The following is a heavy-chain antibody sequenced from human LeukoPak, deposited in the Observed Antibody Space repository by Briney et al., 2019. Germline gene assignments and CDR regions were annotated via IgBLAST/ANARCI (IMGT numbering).Heavy chain of an antibody. CDR1: GYTFTGYY. CDR2: INPNSGGT. J-gene: IGHJ4*02. V-gene: IGHV1-2*02. Sequence: ASVKVSCKASGYTFTGYYMHWVRQAPGQGLEWMGWINPNSGGTNYAQKFQGRVTMTRDTSISTAYMELSRLRSDDTAVYYCAREYYYGSGSYPYWGQGTLVTVSS. D-gene: IGHD3-10*01. CDR3: AREYYYGSGSYPY.